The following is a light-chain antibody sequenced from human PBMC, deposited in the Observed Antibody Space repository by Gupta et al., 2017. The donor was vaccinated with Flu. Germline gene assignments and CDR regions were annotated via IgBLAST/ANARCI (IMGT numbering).Light chain of an antibody. CDR2: ENN. CDR3: GTWDTSLSAGV. J-gene: IGLJ3*02. V-gene: IGLV1-51*02. Sequence: SAAPGQMVTISCSGSNSNIGNNYVSWYQQLPGTAPKLLIYENNKRPSGIPDRFSGSKSGTSATLGITGLQTGDEADYYCGTWDTSLSAGVFG. CDR1: NSNIGNNY.